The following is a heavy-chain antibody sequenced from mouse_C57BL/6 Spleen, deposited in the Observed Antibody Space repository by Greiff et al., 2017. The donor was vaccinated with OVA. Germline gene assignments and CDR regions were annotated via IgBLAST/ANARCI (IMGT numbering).Heavy chain of an antibody. CDR2: IYPGDGDT. D-gene: IGHD2-2*01. V-gene: IGHV1-82*01. Sequence: QVQLKESGPELVKPGASVKISCKASGYAFSSSWMNWVKQRPGKGLEWIGRIYPGDGDTNYNGKFKGKATLTADKSSSTAYIQLSSLTSEDSAVYFCARDGYDPYYAMDYWGQGTSVTVSS. CDR3: ARDGYDPYYAMDY. J-gene: IGHJ4*01. CDR1: GYAFSSSW.